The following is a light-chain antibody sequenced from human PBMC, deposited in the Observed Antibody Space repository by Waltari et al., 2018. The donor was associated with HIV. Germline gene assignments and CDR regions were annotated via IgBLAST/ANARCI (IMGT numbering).Light chain of an antibody. CDR3: QSSDSSNWV. Sequence: NFMLTQPHSVSESPGKTVTISCPRSSGSIASNYVQGYQQLPGSSPTTVIYEDNQRPSGVPDRFSGSIDSSSNSASLTISGLKTEDEADYYCQSSDSSNWVFGGGTKLTVL. CDR1: SGSIASNY. CDR2: EDN. J-gene: IGLJ3*02. V-gene: IGLV6-57*01.